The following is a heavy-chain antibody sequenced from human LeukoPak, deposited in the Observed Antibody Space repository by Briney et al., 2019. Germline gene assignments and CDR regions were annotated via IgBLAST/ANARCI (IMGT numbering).Heavy chain of an antibody. J-gene: IGHJ4*02. D-gene: IGHD1-7*01. CDR1: GGSFSGYY. V-gene: IGHV4-34*01. CDR3: ARENWNYEIDY. CDR2: INHSGST. Sequence: SETLSLTCAVYGGSFSGYYWSWIRQPPGKGLEWIGEINHSGSTNYNPSLKSRVTISVDTSKNQFSLKLSSVTAADTAVYYCARENWNYEIDYWGQGTLVTVSS.